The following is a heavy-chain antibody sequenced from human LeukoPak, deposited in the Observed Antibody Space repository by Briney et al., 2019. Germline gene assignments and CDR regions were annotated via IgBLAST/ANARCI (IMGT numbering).Heavy chain of an antibody. Sequence: GGSVRLSCAASGVTFSSYAMSWVRQAPGKGLEWVSVISGSGASTYYADSVKGRFTISRDNSKNTLYLQMNSLRAEDTAVYYCAKEPYSVAGSQFDYWGQGTLVTVSS. CDR1: GVTFSSYA. J-gene: IGHJ4*02. D-gene: IGHD6-19*01. V-gene: IGHV3-23*01. CDR3: AKEPYSVAGSQFDY. CDR2: ISGSGAST.